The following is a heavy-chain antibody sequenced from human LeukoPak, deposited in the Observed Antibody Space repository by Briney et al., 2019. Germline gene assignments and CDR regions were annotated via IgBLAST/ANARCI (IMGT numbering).Heavy chain of an antibody. Sequence: SETLSLTCAVYGGSFGGYYWSWIRQPPGKGLEWIGEINHSGSTNYNPSLKSRVTISVDTSKNQFSLKLSSVTAADTAVYYCARGKRYNWNYVISGLFDYWGQGTLVTVSS. V-gene: IGHV4-34*01. CDR3: ARGKRYNWNYVISGLFDY. CDR2: INHSGST. D-gene: IGHD1-7*01. CDR1: GGSFGGYY. J-gene: IGHJ4*02.